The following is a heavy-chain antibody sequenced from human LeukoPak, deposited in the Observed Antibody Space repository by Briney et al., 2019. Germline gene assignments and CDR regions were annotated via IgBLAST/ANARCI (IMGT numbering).Heavy chain of an antibody. D-gene: IGHD5-24*01. CDR3: ARGYVEMATRPNGVWFDP. J-gene: IGHJ5*02. CDR2: INPNSGGT. Sequence: ASVKVSCKASGYTFTGYYMHWVRQAPGQGLEWMGWINPNSGGTNYAQKFQGRVTMTRDTSISTAYMELSRLRSDDTAVYYCARGYVEMATRPNGVWFDPWGQGTLVTVSS. V-gene: IGHV1-2*02. CDR1: GYTFTGYY.